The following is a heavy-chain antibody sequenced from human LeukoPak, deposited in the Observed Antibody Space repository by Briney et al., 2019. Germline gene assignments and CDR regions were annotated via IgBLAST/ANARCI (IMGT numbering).Heavy chain of an antibody. CDR2: ISAYNGNT. CDR3: ARDHSLAVAGPDY. CDR1: GYTFTSYG. J-gene: IGHJ4*02. Sequence: EASVKLSCKASGYTFTSYGISCVRQAPGQGLEWMGWISAYNGNTNYAQKLQGRVTMTTDTSTSTAYMELRSLRSDDMAVYYCARDHSLAVAGPDYWGQGTLVTVSS. V-gene: IGHV1-18*03. D-gene: IGHD6-19*01.